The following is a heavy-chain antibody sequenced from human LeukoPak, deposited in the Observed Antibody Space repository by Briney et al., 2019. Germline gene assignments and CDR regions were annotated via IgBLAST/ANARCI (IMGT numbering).Heavy chain of an antibody. D-gene: IGHD5-12*01. V-gene: IGHV5-51*01. CDR3: ARLGLPYSGHDYVGLGFFDY. CDR1: GYSFTSYW. J-gene: IGHJ4*02. Sequence: GESLKISCKGSGYSFTSYWIGWVRQMPGKGLEWMGIIYPGDSDTRYSPSFQGQVTISADKSISTAYLQWSSLKASDTAMYYCARLGLPYSGHDYVGLGFFDYWGQGTLVTVSS. CDR2: IYPGDSDT.